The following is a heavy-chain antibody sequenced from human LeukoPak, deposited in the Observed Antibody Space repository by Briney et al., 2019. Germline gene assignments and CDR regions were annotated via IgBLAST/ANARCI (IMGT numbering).Heavy chain of an antibody. CDR2: ISGDGSIT. D-gene: IGHD3-22*01. CDR3: ARENSNGGGYFDY. Sequence: GGSLRLSCAPSGFTFSLYAMTWVRQAPGKGLEWVSDISGDGSITYYADSVRGRFTISRGKSNNRLYLQMNSLRAEDTAIYYWARENSNGGGYFDYWGQGSLVIVSP. J-gene: IGHJ4*02. CDR1: GFTFSLYA. V-gene: IGHV3-23*01.